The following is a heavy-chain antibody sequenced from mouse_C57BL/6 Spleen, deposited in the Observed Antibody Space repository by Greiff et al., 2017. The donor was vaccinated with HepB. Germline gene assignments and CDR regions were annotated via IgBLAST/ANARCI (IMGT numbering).Heavy chain of an antibody. CDR3: ASYYSNGWFAY. Sequence: QVQLQQSGPELVKPGASVKISCKASGYAFSSSWMNWVKQRPGKGLEWIGRIYPGDGDTNYNGKFKGKATLTADKSSSTAYMQLSSLTSEDSAVYFCASYYSNGWFAYWGQGTLVTVSA. V-gene: IGHV1-82*01. D-gene: IGHD2-5*01. CDR1: GYAFSSSW. J-gene: IGHJ3*01. CDR2: IYPGDGDT.